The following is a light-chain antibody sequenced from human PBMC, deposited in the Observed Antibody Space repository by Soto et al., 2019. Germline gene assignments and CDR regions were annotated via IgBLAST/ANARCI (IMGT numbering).Light chain of an antibody. Sequence: EIVLTQSPGTLSLSPGERATLSCRASQSVNNNYVAWYQQKPGQAPRLLIFRASNKATGIPDRFSGSGSGTEFILTISGLQSEDFAVYYCQQYNNWPPWTFGQGTKVDIK. CDR3: QQYNNWPPWT. V-gene: IGKV3-20*01. CDR2: RAS. J-gene: IGKJ1*01. CDR1: QSVNNNY.